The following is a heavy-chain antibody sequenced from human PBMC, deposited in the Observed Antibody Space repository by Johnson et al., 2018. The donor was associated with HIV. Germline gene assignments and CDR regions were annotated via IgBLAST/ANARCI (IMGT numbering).Heavy chain of an antibody. CDR3: ARLIAVVIDGFDI. V-gene: IGHV3-7*05. CDR2: INQDGSEK. J-gene: IGHJ3*02. D-gene: IGHD3-22*01. CDR1: GFTLSNYW. Sequence: VQLVESGGGVVQLGGSLRLSCAASGFTLSNYWMSWVRQAPGKGLEWVANINQDGSEKYFVDSVTGRFTISRDNAKNSLYLQMNTLRAEDTAVYYCARLIAVVIDGFDIWGQGTMVTVSA.